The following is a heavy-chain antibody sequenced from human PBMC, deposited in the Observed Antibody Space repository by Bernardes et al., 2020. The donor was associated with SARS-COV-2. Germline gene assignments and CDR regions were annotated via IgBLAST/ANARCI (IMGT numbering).Heavy chain of an antibody. D-gene: IGHD6-19*01. CDR2: ISGSGGST. CDR1: GFTFSSYA. Sequence: GGSLRLSRAASGFTFSSYAMSWVRQAPGKGLEWVSAISGSGGSTYYADSVKGRFTISRDTSKNTLYLQMNSLRAEDTAVYYCAKDQSSGRYGDAFDIWGQGTMVTVSS. CDR3: AKDQSSGRYGDAFDI. V-gene: IGHV3-23*01. J-gene: IGHJ3*02.